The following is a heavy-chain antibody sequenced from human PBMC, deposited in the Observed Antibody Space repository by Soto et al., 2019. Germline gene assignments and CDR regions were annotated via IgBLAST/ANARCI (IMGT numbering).Heavy chain of an antibody. Sequence: QVQLVESGGGVVQPGRSLRLSCAGSGFTFSNYGLHWVRQAPGKGLEWVAVISYDGSHKYYADSVKGRFTISRDNSNHMVFLQMGRLRAEDTAVYYCAKDGAPRYCGRSSCHPAGAYWGQGTLVTVSS. CDR2: ISYDGSHK. D-gene: IGHD2-15*01. CDR1: GFTFSNYG. V-gene: IGHV3-30*18. CDR3: AKDGAPRYCGRSSCHPAGAY. J-gene: IGHJ4*02.